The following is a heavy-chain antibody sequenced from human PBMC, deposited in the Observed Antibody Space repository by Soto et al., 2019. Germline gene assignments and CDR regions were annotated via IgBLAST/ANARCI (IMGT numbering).Heavy chain of an antibody. CDR1: GGSISSGGYY. J-gene: IGHJ4*02. CDR2: IYYSGST. Sequence: QVQLQESGPGLVKPSQTLSLTCTVSGGSISSGGYYWSWIRQHPGKGLEWIGYIYYSGSTYYNPSLKRRVTLSGDTSKNQFSLKLSSVSAADTAVYYCARKAYCGGDCYSEIYYWGQGTLGTVSS. D-gene: IGHD2-21*01. V-gene: IGHV4-31*03. CDR3: ARKAYCGGDCYSEIYY.